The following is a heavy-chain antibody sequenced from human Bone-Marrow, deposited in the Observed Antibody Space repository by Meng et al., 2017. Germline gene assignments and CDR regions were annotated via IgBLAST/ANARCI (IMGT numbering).Heavy chain of an antibody. V-gene: IGHV4-59*01. CDR2: IYYSGST. CDR1: GGSISSYY. Sequence: GSLRLSCTVSGGSISSYYWSWIRQPPGKGLEWIGYIYYSGSTNYNPSLKSRVTISVDTSKNQFSLKLGSVTAADTAVYYCARDQWLVPPNYSPGYYYGMDVWGQGTLVTVSS. J-gene: IGHJ6*02. D-gene: IGHD6-19*01. CDR3: ARDQWLVPPNYSPGYYYGMDV.